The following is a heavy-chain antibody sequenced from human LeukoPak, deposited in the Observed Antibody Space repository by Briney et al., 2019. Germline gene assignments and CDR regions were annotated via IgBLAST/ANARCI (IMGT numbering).Heavy chain of an antibody. J-gene: IGHJ4*02. Sequence: GASVTVSCKSSGYTFSGYYMHWLRQAPGQGLEWMGWINPKNGGTIYAQTFQGRATMTGDTSISTAYMDLSRLTSDDTAVYYCAKGGMGVAAPLLDHWGQGTLVTVSS. CDR3: AKGGMGVAAPLLDH. D-gene: IGHD2-15*01. CDR1: GYTFSGYY. CDR2: INPKNGGT. V-gene: IGHV1-2*02.